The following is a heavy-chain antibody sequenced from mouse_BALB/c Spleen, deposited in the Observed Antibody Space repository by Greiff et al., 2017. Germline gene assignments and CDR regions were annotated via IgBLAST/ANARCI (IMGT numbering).Heavy chain of an antibody. J-gene: IGHJ2*01. CDR1: GFDFSRYW. D-gene: IGHD1-1*01. CDR3: ARDYGSSSYFDY. CDR2: INPDSSTI. V-gene: IGHV4-1*02. Sequence: EVKLLESGGGLVQPGGSLKLSCAASGFDFSRYWMSWVRQAPGKGLEWIGEINPDSSTINYTPSLKDKFIISRDNAKNTLYLQMSKVRSEDTALYYCARDYGSSSYFDYWGQGTTLTVSS.